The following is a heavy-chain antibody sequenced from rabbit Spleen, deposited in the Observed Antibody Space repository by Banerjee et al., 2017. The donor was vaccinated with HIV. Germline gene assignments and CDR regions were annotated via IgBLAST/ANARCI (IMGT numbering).Heavy chain of an antibody. CDR3: ARDTGSSFSSYGMDL. D-gene: IGHD8-1*01. CDR1: GFSFSSSYY. CDR2: IYNGDGST. J-gene: IGHJ6*01. V-gene: IGHV1S45*01. Sequence: QEQLVESGGDLVKPEGSLTLTCKASGFSFSSSYYMCWVRQAPGKGLEWIGCIYNGDGSTYYASWAKGRFTISKTSSTTMTLQMTSLTAADTATYLCARDTGSSFSSYGMDLWGPGTLVTVS.